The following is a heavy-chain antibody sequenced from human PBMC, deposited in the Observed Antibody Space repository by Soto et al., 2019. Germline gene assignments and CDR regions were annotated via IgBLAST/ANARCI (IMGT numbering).Heavy chain of an antibody. Sequence: QVQLGESGGGVVQPGRSLRLSCAASGFTFSSYCMHWVRQAPGKGLEWVAVISYDGSNKYYADSVKGRFTISRDNSKNSLYLQVNSLRAEDTAVYYCAKGPSGRFLDYYYSMDVWGKGTTVTVSS. CDR3: AKGPSGRFLDYYYSMDV. V-gene: IGHV3-30*18. CDR2: ISYDGSNK. J-gene: IGHJ6*03. D-gene: IGHD3-3*01. CDR1: GFTFSSYC.